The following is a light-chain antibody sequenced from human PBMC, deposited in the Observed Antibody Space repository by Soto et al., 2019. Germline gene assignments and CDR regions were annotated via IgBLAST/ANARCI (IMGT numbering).Light chain of an antibody. CDR3: SSYTSSTSYV. Sequence: ALTQPASVSGSPGQSITISCTGTSSDVGGYNYVSWYQQHPGKAPKLMIYEVSNRPSGVSNRFSGSKSGNTASLTISGLQAEDEADYYCSSYTSSTSYVFGTGTKVTVL. J-gene: IGLJ1*01. CDR1: SSDVGGYNY. V-gene: IGLV2-14*01. CDR2: EVS.